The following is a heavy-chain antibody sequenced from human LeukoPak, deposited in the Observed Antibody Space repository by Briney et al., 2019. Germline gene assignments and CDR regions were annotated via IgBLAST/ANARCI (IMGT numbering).Heavy chain of an antibody. D-gene: IGHD3-10*01. V-gene: IGHV3-23*01. CDR2: ISASGSLT. J-gene: IGHJ4*02. CDR3: AKGWFGETLHGPHNY. CDR1: EITFSSYA. Sequence: GGSLRLSCAASEITFSSYAMSWVRQAPGKGLEWVSSISASGSLTYYADSVKGRFTVSRDNSKSILFLQMNSLTVEDTAVYFWAKGWFGETLHGPHNYWGQGPLVTVSS.